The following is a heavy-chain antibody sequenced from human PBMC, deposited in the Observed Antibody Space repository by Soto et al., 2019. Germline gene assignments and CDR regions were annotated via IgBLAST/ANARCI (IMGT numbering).Heavy chain of an antibody. D-gene: IGHD1-1*01. J-gene: IGHJ5*01. CDR2: IYYSGST. V-gene: IGHV4-39*01. CDR1: GGSISSSSYY. CDR3: AKGTTTEKVDS. Sequence: SETLSLTCAVSGGSISSSSYYWGWIRQPPGKGLEWIGSIYYSGSTYYNPSLKSRVTISVDTSKNQFSLKLSSVTAADTAVYYCAKGTTTEKVDSWGHGILVTVS.